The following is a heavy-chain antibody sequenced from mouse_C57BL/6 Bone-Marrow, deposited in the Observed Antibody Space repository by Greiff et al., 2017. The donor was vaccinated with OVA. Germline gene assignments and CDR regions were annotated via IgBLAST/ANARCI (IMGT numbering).Heavy chain of an antibody. Sequence: EVQLVESGGDLVKPGGSLKLSCAASGFTFSSYGMSWVRQTPDKRLEWVATISSGGSYTYYPDSVKGRFTISRDNAKNTLYLQMSSLKSEDTAVYYCARRFRTGFAYWGQGTLVTVSA. V-gene: IGHV5-6*01. CDR3: ARRFRTGFAY. CDR2: ISSGGSYT. CDR1: GFTFSSYG. J-gene: IGHJ3*01.